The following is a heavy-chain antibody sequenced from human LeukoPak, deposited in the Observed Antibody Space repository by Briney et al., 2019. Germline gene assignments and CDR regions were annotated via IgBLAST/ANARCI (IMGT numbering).Heavy chain of an antibody. V-gene: IGHV1-18*04. CDR1: GYSFTSYW. CDR2: ISAYNGNT. D-gene: IGHD2-2*01. CDR3: ARDRVVPFSDYYYGMDV. J-gene: IGHJ6*02. Sequence: GESLKISCKGSGYSFTSYWIGWVRQAPGQGLEWMGWISAYNGNTNYAQKLQGRVTMTTDTSTSTAYMELRGLRSDDTAVYYCARDRVVPFSDYYYGMDVWGQGTTVTVSS.